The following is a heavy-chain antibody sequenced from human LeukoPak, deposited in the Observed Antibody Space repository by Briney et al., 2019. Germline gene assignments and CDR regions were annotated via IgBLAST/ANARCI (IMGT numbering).Heavy chain of an antibody. D-gene: IGHD3-10*01. V-gene: IGHV3-30*04. J-gene: IGHJ6*03. CDR1: GFTFSSYA. CDR3: ARVGGRGLWFGEHYYMDV. CDR2: ISYDGSNK. Sequence: GRSLRLSCAASGFTFSSYAMHWVRQAPGKGLEWVAVISYDGSNKYYADSVKGRFTISRDNSKNTLYLQMNSLRAEDTAVYYCARVGGRGLWFGEHYYMDVWGKGTTVTVSS.